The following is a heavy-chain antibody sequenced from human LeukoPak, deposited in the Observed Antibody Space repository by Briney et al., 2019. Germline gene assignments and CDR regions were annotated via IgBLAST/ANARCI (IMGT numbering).Heavy chain of an antibody. J-gene: IGHJ2*01. D-gene: IGHD1-7*01. CDR3: ARSSQLPISWYFDL. Sequence: ASVKVSCKASGYTFTSYYMHWVRQAPGQGLEWMGIINPSGGSTGYAQKFQGRVTITRNTSISTAYMELSSLRSEDTAVYYCARSSQLPISWYFDLWGRGTLVTVSS. V-gene: IGHV1-46*01. CDR2: INPSGGST. CDR1: GYTFTSYY.